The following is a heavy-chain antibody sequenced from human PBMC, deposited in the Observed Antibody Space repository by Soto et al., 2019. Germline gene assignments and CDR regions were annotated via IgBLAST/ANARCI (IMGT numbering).Heavy chain of an antibody. CDR3: ARGDSRYLYYYYSGMDV. J-gene: IGHJ6*02. D-gene: IGHD3-16*02. CDR1: GYTFTGYY. V-gene: IGHV1-2*04. CDR2: INPNSGGT. Sequence: QVQLVQSGAEVKKPGASVKVSCKASGYTFTGYYMHWVRQAPGQGLEWMGWINPNSGGTNYAQKFQGWVPMTRDTSISTAYMELSRLRSDDTAVYYCARGDSRYLYYYYSGMDVWGQGTTVTVSS.